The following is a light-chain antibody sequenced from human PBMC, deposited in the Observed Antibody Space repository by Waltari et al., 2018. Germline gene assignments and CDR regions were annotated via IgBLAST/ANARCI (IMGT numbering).Light chain of an antibody. CDR3: QQLNTYPLT. Sequence: DIQMTQSPSSVSASVGDIVTITCRASLGISRWVAWYQQKPGKAPKLLIFPSSSLRSGVPSRFSGSGSGTEFTLTISSLQPEDFATYYCQQLNTYPLTFGGGTKVEIK. V-gene: IGKV1-12*01. J-gene: IGKJ4*01. CDR1: LGISRW. CDR2: PSS.